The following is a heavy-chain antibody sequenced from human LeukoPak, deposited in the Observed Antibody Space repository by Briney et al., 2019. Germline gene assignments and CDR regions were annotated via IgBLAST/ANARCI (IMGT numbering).Heavy chain of an antibody. D-gene: IGHD3-22*01. CDR2: INPNSGGT. J-gene: IGHJ5*02. Sequence: ASVKVSCKASGYTFTGYYMHWVRQAPGQGLEWMGWINPNSGGTNYAQKFQGRVTMTRDTSISTAYMELSRLRSDDTAVYYCARTQADSSALFPNWFGPWGQGTLVTVSS. V-gene: IGHV1-2*02. CDR1: GYTFTGYY. CDR3: ARTQADSSALFPNWFGP.